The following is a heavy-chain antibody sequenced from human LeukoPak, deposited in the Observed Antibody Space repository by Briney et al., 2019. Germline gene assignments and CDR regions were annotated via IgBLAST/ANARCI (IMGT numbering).Heavy chain of an antibody. D-gene: IGHD6-13*01. CDR2: ISYDGSNK. V-gene: IGHV3-30*18. CDR3: AKDHAGTFDY. J-gene: IGHJ4*02. Sequence: PGESLRLSCAASGFTFSSYGMHWVRQAPGKGLEWVAVISYDGSNKYYADSVKGRFTISRDNSKNTLYLQMNSLRAEDTAVYYCAKDHAGTFDYWGQGTLVTVSS. CDR1: GFTFSSYG.